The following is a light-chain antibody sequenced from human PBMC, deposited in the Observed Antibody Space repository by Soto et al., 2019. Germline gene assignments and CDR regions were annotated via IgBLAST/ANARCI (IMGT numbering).Light chain of an antibody. V-gene: IGKV1-5*03. CDR2: TAS. CDR1: QSVVRW. Sequence: DIQLRQSPSTLSLSLGDRVTISCTASQSVVRWLTWYHQKPGKAPKLLIYTASSLESGVPSRFSGSGSATDFTLTISRQPPDDFANYYCQQYNSYPITFGQGTRLEIK. J-gene: IGKJ5*01. CDR3: QQYNSYPIT.